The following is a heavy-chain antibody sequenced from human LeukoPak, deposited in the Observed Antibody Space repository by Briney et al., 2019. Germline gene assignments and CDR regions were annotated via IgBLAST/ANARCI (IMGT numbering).Heavy chain of an antibody. CDR1: GGSISSSNW. Sequence: PSETLSLTCAVSGGSISSSNWWSWVRQPPGKGLEWIGEIYHSGSTNYNPSLKSRVTISVDTSKNQFSLRLSSVTAADTAVYYCARRSVGWVDYWGQGTLVTVSS. CDR3: ARRSVGWVDY. CDR2: IYHSGST. V-gene: IGHV4-4*02. J-gene: IGHJ4*02. D-gene: IGHD3-16*01.